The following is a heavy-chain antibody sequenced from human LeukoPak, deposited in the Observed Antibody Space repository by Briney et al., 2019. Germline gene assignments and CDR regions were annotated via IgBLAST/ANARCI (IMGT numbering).Heavy chain of an antibody. V-gene: IGHV3-23*01. D-gene: IGHD6-13*01. Sequence: GGSLRLSCAASGFTFSSYAMSWVRQAPGKGLEWVSAISGSGGGTYYADSVKGRFTISRDNSKNTLYLQMSSLRAEDTAVYYCVKYSNSCYDPWGQGTLVTVSS. CDR2: ISGSGGGT. CDR1: GFTFSSYA. J-gene: IGHJ5*02. CDR3: VKYSNSCYDP.